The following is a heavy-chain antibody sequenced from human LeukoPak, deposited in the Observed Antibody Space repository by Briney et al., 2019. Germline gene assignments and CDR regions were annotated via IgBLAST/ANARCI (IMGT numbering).Heavy chain of an antibody. D-gene: IGHD2-8*01. V-gene: IGHV1-2*02. Sequence: ASVKVSCRACGYTSSGYYMHWVLQAPGQGLEWMGWINPNSGGTNYAQKFQGRVTMTRDTSISTAYMELSRLRSDDTAVYYCARVPRYCTNGICSTFDYRGQGTLVTVSS. J-gene: IGHJ4*02. CDR1: GYTSSGYY. CDR2: INPNSGGT. CDR3: ARVPRYCTNGICSTFDY.